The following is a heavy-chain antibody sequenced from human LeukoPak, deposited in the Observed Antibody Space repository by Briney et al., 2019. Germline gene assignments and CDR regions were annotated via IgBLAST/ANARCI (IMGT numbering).Heavy chain of an antibody. CDR3: ARALFRSGYYPEYNWFDP. J-gene: IGHJ5*02. CDR1: GGTFSSYA. CDR2: IIPIFGTA. V-gene: IGHV1-69*05. Sequence: SVKVSCKASGGTFSSYAISWVRQAPGQGLEWMGGIIPIFGTANYAQKFQGRVTITTDESTSTAYMELSSLRSEDTAVYYCARALFRSGYYPEYNWFDPWGQGTLVTVSS. D-gene: IGHD3-3*01.